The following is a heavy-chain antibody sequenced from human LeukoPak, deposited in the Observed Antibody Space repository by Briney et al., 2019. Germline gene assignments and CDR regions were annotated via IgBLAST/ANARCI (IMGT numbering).Heavy chain of an antibody. CDR3: ATYSGYDLGFDY. D-gene: IGHD5-12*01. Sequence: ASVKVSCKVSGYTLTELSMHWVRQAPGKALEWMGGFDPEDGETIYAQKFQGRVTMTEDTSTDTAYMELSSLRSEDTAVYYCATYSGYDLGFDYWGQGTLVTVSS. CDR1: GYTLTELS. CDR2: FDPEDGET. V-gene: IGHV1-24*01. J-gene: IGHJ4*02.